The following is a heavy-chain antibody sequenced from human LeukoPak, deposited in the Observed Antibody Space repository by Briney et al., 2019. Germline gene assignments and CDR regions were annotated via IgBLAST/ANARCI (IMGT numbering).Heavy chain of an antibody. D-gene: IGHD5-18*01. V-gene: IGHV4-34*01. CDR2: INHSGST. J-gene: IGHJ4*02. CDR1: GGSFSDYY. CDR3: ARKGRQLWLSFDY. Sequence: PSETLSLTCAVYGGSFSDYYWSWIRQPPGKGLEWIGEINHSGSTNYNPSLKSRVTISVDTSKNQFSLKLSSVTAADTAVYYCARKGRQLWLSFDYWGQGTLVTVSS.